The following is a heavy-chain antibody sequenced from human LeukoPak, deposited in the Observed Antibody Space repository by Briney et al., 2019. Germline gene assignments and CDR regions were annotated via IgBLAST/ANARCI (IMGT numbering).Heavy chain of an antibody. CDR1: GGSFSGYY. CDR2: INHSGST. J-gene: IGHJ5*02. V-gene: IGHV4-34*01. D-gene: IGHD5-18*01. CDR3: ARGRARGTYSYGSLRWFDP. Sequence: SETLSLTCAVYGGSFSGYYWSWIRQPPGKGLEWIGEINHSGSTNYNPSLKSRVTISVDTSKNQFSLKLSSVTAADTAVYYCARGRARGTYSYGSLRWFDPWGQGTLVTVSS.